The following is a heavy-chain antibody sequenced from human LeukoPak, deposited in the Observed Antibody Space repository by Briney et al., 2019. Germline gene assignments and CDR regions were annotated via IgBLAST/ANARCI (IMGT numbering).Heavy chain of an antibody. D-gene: IGHD6-13*01. CDR2: ISSSSSYI. CDR3: ARDEPNRPLDSSSWYDAFDI. J-gene: IGHJ3*02. V-gene: IGHV3-21*01. Sequence: GGSLRLSCAASGFTFSSYSMNWVRQAPGKGLEWVSSISSSSSYIYYADSVKGRFTISRDNANNSLYLQMNSLRAEDTAVYYCARDEPNRPLDSSSWYDAFDIWGQGTMVTVSS. CDR1: GFTFSSYS.